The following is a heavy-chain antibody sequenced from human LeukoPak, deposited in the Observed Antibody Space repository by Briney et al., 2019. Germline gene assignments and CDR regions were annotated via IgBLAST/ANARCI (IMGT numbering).Heavy chain of an antibody. Sequence: GASVKVSCKASGYTFTSYDINWVRQATGQGLEWMGWMNPNSGNTGYAQKFQGRVTMTRNTSISTAYMELSSLRSEDTAVYYCARGYGSYYYYYMDVWGKGTTVTIPS. J-gene: IGHJ6*03. CDR1: GYTFTSYD. CDR2: MNPNSGNT. CDR3: ARGYGSYYYYYMDV. V-gene: IGHV1-8*01. D-gene: IGHD4-17*01.